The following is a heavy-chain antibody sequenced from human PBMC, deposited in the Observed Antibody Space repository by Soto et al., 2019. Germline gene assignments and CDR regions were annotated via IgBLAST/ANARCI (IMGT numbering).Heavy chain of an antibody. Sequence: SETLSLTYTVSGGTISSYYWSWIRQPPGKGLEWIGYIYYSGSTNYNPSLKSRVTISVDTSKNQFSLKLSSVTAADTAVYYCARQQWLVLNAFDIWVQGTMVTVSS. J-gene: IGHJ3*02. D-gene: IGHD6-19*01. V-gene: IGHV4-59*01. CDR1: GGTISSYY. CDR3: ARQQWLVLNAFDI. CDR2: IYYSGST.